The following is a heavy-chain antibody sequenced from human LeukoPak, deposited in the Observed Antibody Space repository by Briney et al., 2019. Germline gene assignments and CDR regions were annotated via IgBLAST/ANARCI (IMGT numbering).Heavy chain of an antibody. J-gene: IGHJ5*02. CDR2: INAGNGNT. D-gene: IGHD3-9*01. CDR3: ARELRYFDWSPNWFDP. Sequence: ASVRVSCKASGYTFTSYAMHWVRQAPGQRLEWMGWINAGNGNTKNSQKFQGRVTITRDTSASTAYMELSSLRSEDTAVYYCARELRYFDWSPNWFDPWGQGTLVTVSS. CDR1: GYTFTSYA. V-gene: IGHV1-3*01.